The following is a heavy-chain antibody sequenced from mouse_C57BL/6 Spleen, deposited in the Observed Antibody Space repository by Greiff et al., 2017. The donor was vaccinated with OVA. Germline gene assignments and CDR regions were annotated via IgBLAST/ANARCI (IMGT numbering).Heavy chain of an antibody. V-gene: IGHV1-50*01. CDR2: IDPSDSYT. J-gene: IGHJ4*01. CDR3: ARPYY. Sequence: QVQLQQPGAELVKPGASVKLSCKASGYTFTSYWMQWVKQRPGQGLEWIGEIDPSDSYTNYNQKFKGKATLTVDTSTSTAYMQLSSLTSEDSAVYYCARPYYWGQGTSVTVSS. CDR1: GYTFTSYW.